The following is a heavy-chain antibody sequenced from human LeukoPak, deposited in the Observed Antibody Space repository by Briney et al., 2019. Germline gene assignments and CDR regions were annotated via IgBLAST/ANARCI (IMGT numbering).Heavy chain of an antibody. J-gene: IGHJ5*02. CDR1: GYIFTGYY. CDR2: INPNSGGT. V-gene: IGHV1-2*02. CDR3: ARDGSVRGVIQNWFDP. D-gene: IGHD3-10*01. Sequence: ASVKVSCKASGYIFTGYYMHWVRQAPGQGLEWMGWINPNSGGTNYAPKFQGRVTMTRDTSISTAYMELSRLRSDDTAVYYCARDGSVRGVIQNWFDPWGQGTLVTVSS.